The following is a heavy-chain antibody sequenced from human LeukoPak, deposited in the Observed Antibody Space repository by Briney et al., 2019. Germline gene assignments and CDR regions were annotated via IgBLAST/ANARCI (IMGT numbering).Heavy chain of an antibody. Sequence: PSETLSLTCTVSGGSISSCDYYWSWIREPPGKGLEWIAYMYYSGSTYYNPSLKSRVTMSADTSKTQLSLKLSSVTAADTAVYYCARPYYYDSRIDPWGQGILVTVSS. CDR1: GGSISSCDYY. J-gene: IGHJ5*02. CDR3: ARPYYYDSRIDP. V-gene: IGHV4-30-4*01. D-gene: IGHD3-22*01. CDR2: MYYSGST.